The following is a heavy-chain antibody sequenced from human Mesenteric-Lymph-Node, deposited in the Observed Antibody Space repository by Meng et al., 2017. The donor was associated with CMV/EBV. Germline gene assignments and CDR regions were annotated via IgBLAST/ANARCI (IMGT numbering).Heavy chain of an antibody. CDR1: GYSFTTYG. D-gene: IGHD6-19*01. CDR2: ISGHNGHT. J-gene: IGHJ4*02. CDR3: ARPRVAGTAHFDS. V-gene: IGHV1-18*01. Sequence: ASVKVSCKTSGYSFTTYGVTWVRQAPGQGLEWMGWISGHNGHTDYTPSLQGRVTMTTDTSTTTAYMELRNLKSDDTAVYYCARPRVAGTAHFDSWGQGTLVTVSS.